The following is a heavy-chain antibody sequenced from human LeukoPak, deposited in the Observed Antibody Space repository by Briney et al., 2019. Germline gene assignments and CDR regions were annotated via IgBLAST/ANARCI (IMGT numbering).Heavy chain of an antibody. CDR3: AKTTTYDILTGYNYFDY. D-gene: IGHD3-9*01. J-gene: IGHJ4*02. CDR2: ISGSGGST. CDR1: GFTFSSYA. Sequence: GGSLRLSCAASGFTFSSYAMSWVRQAPGKGLEWVSAISGSGGSTYYADSVKGRFTISRDNSKNTLYLQMNSLRAEDTAVYYCAKTTTYDILTGYNYFDYWGQGTLVTVSS. V-gene: IGHV3-23*01.